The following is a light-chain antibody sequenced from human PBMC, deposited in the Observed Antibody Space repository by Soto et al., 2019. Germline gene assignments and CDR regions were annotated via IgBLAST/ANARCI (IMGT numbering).Light chain of an antibody. Sequence: QLVLTQPASVSGSPGQSITISCTGTSSDVGNYNLVSWYQQYPGKAPKLMIYEGDKRPSGVSHRFFGSKSGNTASLTISGLQAEDEADYYCCSFALRSTLIFGGGTKLTVL. CDR2: EGD. V-gene: IGLV2-23*01. J-gene: IGLJ2*01. CDR1: SSDVGNYNL. CDR3: CSFALRSTLI.